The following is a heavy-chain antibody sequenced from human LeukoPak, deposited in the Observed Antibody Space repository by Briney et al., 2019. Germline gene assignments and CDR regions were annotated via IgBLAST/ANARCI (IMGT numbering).Heavy chain of an antibody. CDR1: GGSISSYY. CDR3: ARERGVATRHRAFDY. Sequence: SETLSLTCTVSGGSISSYYWSWIRQPAGKGLEWIGRIYTSGSTNYNPSLKSRVTMSVDTSKNQFSLKLSSVTAADTAVYYCARERGVATRHRAFDYWGQGTLVTVSS. V-gene: IGHV4-4*07. CDR2: IYTSGST. J-gene: IGHJ4*02. D-gene: IGHD4-23*01.